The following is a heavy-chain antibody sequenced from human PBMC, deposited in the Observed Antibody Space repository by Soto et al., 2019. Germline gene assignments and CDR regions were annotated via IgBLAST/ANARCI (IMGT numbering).Heavy chain of an antibody. CDR1: GGSISSGGYY. D-gene: IGHD5-12*01. J-gene: IGHJ4*02. V-gene: IGHV4-31*03. CDR2: IYYSGST. CDR3: ARGSGYDYYFDY. Sequence: QVQLQESGPGLVKPSQTLSLTCTVSGGSISSGGYYWSWIRQHPGKGLEWIGYIYYSGSTYYNPSLRIRVTISVDTSKTQFSLKLSSVTAADTAVYYCARGSGYDYYFDYWGQGTLVTVSS.